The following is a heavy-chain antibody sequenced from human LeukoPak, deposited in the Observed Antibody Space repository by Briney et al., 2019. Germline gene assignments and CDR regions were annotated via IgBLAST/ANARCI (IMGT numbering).Heavy chain of an antibody. CDR2: IGSSSGNI. V-gene: IGHV3-48*04. CDR1: AFSFNTYS. D-gene: IGHD4-17*01. Sequence: PGGFLRLSCAASAFSFNTYSMSWVRQAPGKGLEWLAYIGSSSGNIYYADSVKGRFTISRDNVKNSLYLQMNSLRAEDTAVYFCARAFYTTMNPDALDIWGQGTMVTVSS. J-gene: IGHJ3*02. CDR3: ARAFYTTMNPDALDI.